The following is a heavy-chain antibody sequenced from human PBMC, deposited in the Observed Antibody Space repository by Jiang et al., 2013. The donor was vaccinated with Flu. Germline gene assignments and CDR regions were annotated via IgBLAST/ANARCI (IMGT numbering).Heavy chain of an antibody. V-gene: IGHV3-30*01. Sequence: PGKGLEWVAVISYDGSNKYYADSVKGRFTISRDNSKNTLYLQMNSLRAEDTAVYYCARGYYYDSSGYFRPSRWYFDLWGRGTLVTVSS. CDR2: ISYDGSNK. J-gene: IGHJ2*01. D-gene: IGHD3-22*01. CDR3: ARGYYYDSSGYFRPSRWYFDL.